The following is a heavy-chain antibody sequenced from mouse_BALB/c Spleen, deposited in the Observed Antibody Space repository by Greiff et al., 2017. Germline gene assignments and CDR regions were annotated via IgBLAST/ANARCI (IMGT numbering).Heavy chain of an antibody. CDR3: ARSGGSRRDWDIEV. Sequence: VQLHQSGPELVRPGASVKMSCKASVYTFTSYWMHWVKQRPGQGLEWIGMIDPSNSENRLNQKFKDKATLNVDKSSNTAYMQLSSLTSEDSAVYYCARSGGSRRDWDIEVWGAGTTVTVSS. V-gene: IGHV1S127*01. CDR2: IDPSNSEN. CDR1: VYTFTSYW. D-gene: IGHD1-1*01. J-gene: IGHJ1*01.